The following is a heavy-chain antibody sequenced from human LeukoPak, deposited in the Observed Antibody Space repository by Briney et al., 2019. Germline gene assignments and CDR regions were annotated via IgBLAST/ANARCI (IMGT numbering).Heavy chain of an antibody. D-gene: IGHD3-16*01. J-gene: IGHJ3*01. CDR1: GGSISIHY. CDR3: ARDDYGVFDAFDV. Sequence: PSETLSLTCTVSGGSISIHYWSWIRQPPGKGLEWIGYIYNSGSTNYNPSLKSRVTISLDTSKNRFSLHLTSVTAADTAVYFCARDDYGVFDAFDVWGQGTVVTVSS. V-gene: IGHV4-59*08. CDR2: IYNSGST.